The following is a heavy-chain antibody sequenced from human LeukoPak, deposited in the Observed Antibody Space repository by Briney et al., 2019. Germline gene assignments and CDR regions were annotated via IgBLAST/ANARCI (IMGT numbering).Heavy chain of an antibody. CDR2: ISGSGGNT. CDR3: AKALGGYHFDY. V-gene: IGHV3-23*01. Sequence: GGSLRLSCAASGFTFSSYGMSWVRQAPGKGLEWVSSISGSGGNTYYADSVRGRFTISRDNSKNTLFLHMNSLRAEDTAVYYCAKALGGYHFDYWGQGTLVTVSS. CDR1: GFTFSSYG. D-gene: IGHD3-16*01. J-gene: IGHJ4*02.